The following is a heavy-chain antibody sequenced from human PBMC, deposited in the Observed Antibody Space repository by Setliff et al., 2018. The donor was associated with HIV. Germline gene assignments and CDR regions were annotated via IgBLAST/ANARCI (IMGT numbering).Heavy chain of an antibody. CDR3: ARATWLVHPFPLYYFDY. CDR2: IYISGST. CDR1: GGSISSGSYY. D-gene: IGHD6-19*01. Sequence: SETLSLTCTVSGGSISSGSYYWSWIRQPAGKGPELIGRIYISGSTNYNPSLKNRVTISVDTSKKQFSLKLSSVTAADTAVYYCARATWLVHPFPLYYFDYWGQGTLVTVSS. V-gene: IGHV4-61*02. J-gene: IGHJ4*02.